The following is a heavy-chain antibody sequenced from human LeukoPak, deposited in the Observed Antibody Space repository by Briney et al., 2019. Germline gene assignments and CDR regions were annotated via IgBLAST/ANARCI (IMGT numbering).Heavy chain of an antibody. D-gene: IGHD3-22*01. CDR3: ARDLFGVVASYYMDV. CDR2: ISAYNGNT. J-gene: IGHJ6*03. CDR1: GYTFTSYG. V-gene: IGHV1-18*01. Sequence: ASVKVSCNASGYTFTSYGTSWVRQAPGQGLEWMGWISAYNGNTNYAQKLQGRVTMTTDTSTSTAYMELRSLRSDYTAVYYCARDLFGVVASYYMDVWGKGTTVTVSS.